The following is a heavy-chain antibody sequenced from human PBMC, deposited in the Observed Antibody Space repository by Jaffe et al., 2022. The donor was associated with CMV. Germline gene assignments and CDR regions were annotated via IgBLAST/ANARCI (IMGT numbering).Heavy chain of an antibody. V-gene: IGHV3-23*04. Sequence: EVQLVESGGGLVQPGGSLRLSCAASGFTFSSYAMSWVRQAPGKGLEWVSAISGSGGSTYYADSVKGRFTISRDNSKNTLYLQMNSLRAEDTAVYYCAKDTDVLLYDSSGYYSNIPLPPTRHFDYWGQGTLVTVSS. CDR1: GFTFSSYA. D-gene: IGHD3-22*01. CDR3: AKDTDVLLYDSSGYYSNIPLPPTRHFDY. J-gene: IGHJ4*02. CDR2: ISGSGGST.